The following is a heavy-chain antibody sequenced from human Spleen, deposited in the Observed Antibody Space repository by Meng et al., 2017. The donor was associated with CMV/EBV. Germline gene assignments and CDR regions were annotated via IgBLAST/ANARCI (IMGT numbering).Heavy chain of an antibody. CDR1: GFTFSSYS. J-gene: IGHJ4*02. V-gene: IGHV3-21*01. Sequence: EVQLVESGGGRGNPGGSXXLSCAASGFTFSSYSMNGVRQAPGKGVEWVSSISSSSSYIYYADSVKGRFTISRDNAKNSLYLQMNSLRAEDTAVYYCARDGTTVTSFDYWGQGTLVTVSS. CDR2: ISSSSSYI. CDR3: ARDGTTVTSFDY. D-gene: IGHD4-17*01.